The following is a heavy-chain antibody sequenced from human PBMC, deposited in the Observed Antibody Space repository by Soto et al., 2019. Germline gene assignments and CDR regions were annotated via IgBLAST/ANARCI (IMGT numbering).Heavy chain of an antibody. J-gene: IGHJ4*02. CDR2: IFDSGNA. CDR3: ARQRRTTVAKFYFDN. D-gene: IGHD4-4*01. Sequence: QVQLQESGPGLVKPSETLSLTCTVSGGSINSYCWSWIRQPPGKGLEWIAYIFDSGNANYDPSLMSRVTISVDTSKNQFSLKLTSVTAADTAVYYCARQRRTTVAKFYFDNWGQGAMVTVSS. V-gene: IGHV4-59*08. CDR1: GGSINSYC.